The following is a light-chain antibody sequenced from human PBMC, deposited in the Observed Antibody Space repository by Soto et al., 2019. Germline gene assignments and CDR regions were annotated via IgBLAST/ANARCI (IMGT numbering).Light chain of an antibody. V-gene: IGKV3-20*01. Sequence: EIVLTQSPGTLSLSPGERATLSCRASQSVSSNYLAWYQQKPGKAPRLLIYGASSRATGIPDRFSGSGSGTDFTITISRLEPEDFAVYYCPHYGSSLTFAGGTKVEIK. CDR3: PHYGSSLT. J-gene: IGKJ4*01. CDR1: QSVSSNY. CDR2: GAS.